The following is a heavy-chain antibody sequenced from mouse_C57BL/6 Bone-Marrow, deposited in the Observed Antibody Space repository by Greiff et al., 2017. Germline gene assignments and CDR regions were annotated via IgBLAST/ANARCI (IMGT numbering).Heavy chain of an antibody. CDR1: GFTIKDDY. CDR2: IDPENGDT. J-gene: IGHJ4*01. V-gene: IGHV14-4*01. D-gene: IGHD1-1*01. CDR3: ATSVVATDYAMDY. Sequence: VQLQQSGAELVRPGASVKLSCTASGFTIKDDYMHWVKQRPEQGLEWIGWIDPENGDTEYASKFQGKATITADTSSNTAYLQLSSLTSEDTAVYYCATSVVATDYAMDYWGQGTSVTVSS.